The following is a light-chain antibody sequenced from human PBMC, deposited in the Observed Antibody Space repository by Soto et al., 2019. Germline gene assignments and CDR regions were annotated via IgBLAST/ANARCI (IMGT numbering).Light chain of an antibody. CDR1: QGISSA. Sequence: AIQLTQSPSSLSASVGDRVTITCRASQGISSALAWYQQKPGKAPRLLIYDASTLESGVPSRFSGSGSGTDFTLTISNLQPEDFATYYCQQFNSYPNWTCGQGTKVEIK. J-gene: IGKJ1*01. CDR3: QQFNSYPNWT. V-gene: IGKV1-13*02. CDR2: DAS.